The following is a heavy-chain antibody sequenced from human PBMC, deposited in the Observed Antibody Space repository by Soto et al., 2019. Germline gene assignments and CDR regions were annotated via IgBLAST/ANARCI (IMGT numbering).Heavy chain of an antibody. Sequence: SETLSLTCTVSGGSISSGGYYWSWIRQHPGKGLEWIGYIYYSGSTYYNPSLKSRVTISVDTSKNQFSLKLSSVTAADTAVYYCARVTSEIRGVIPRNNYYMDVWGKATAVTVSS. V-gene: IGHV4-31*03. D-gene: IGHD3-16*02. CDR3: ARVTSEIRGVIPRNNYYMDV. CDR2: IYYSGST. CDR1: GGSISSGGYY. J-gene: IGHJ6*03.